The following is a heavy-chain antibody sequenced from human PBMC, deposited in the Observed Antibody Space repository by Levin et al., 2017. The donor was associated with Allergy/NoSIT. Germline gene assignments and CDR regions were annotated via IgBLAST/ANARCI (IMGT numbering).Heavy chain of an antibody. Sequence: PGGSLRLSCAASGFTFSSRGMHWVRQAPGKGLEWVAVISNDGSNQYYADSVKGRFTISRDNSKNTLYLQMNSLRAEDTAVYYCGKEAVYHYYYMDVWGKGTTVTVSS. CDR1: GFTFSSRG. CDR3: GKEAVYHYYYMDV. D-gene: IGHD3-16*02. CDR2: ISNDGSNQ. V-gene: IGHV3-30*18. J-gene: IGHJ6*03.